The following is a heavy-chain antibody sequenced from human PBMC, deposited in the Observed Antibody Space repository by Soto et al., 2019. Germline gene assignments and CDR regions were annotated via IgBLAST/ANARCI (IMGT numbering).Heavy chain of an antibody. CDR1: GYTFTGYY. CDR3: AIEKYDFWSGYYPSPLDY. D-gene: IGHD3-3*01. CDR2: INPNSGGT. J-gene: IGHJ4*02. V-gene: IGHV1-2*04. Sequence: GASVKVSCKASGYTFTGYYMHWVRQAPGQGLEWMGWINPNSGGTNYAQKFQGWVTMTRDTSISTAYMELSRLRSDGTAVYYCAIEKYDFWSGYYPSPLDYWGQGTLVTVSS.